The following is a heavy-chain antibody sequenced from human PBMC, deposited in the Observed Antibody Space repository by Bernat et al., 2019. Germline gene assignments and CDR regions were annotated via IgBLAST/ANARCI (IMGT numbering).Heavy chain of an antibody. V-gene: IGHV1-69*02. Sequence: QVQLVQSGAEVKKPGSSVKVSCKASGGTFSSYTISWVRQAPGQGLEWMGRIIPILGIANYAQKFQGRVTITADKSTSTAYMELSSLRSEDTAVYYCARSPGDVEMATIWGQGTRVTVSS. CDR2: IIPILGIA. CDR1: GGTFSSYT. CDR3: ARSPGDVEMATI. D-gene: IGHD5-24*01. J-gene: IGHJ4*02.